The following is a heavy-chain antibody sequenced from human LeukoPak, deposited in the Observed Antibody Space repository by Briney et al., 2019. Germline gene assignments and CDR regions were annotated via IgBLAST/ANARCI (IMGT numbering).Heavy chain of an antibody. Sequence: GGSLRLSCAASRFTFSNAWMSWVRQAPGKGLEWVGHIKSKTDGGTTDYAAPVKGRFTISRDDSKNTLYLQMNSLKTEDTAVYNCTTPTDYYDSSGYYAPPWVYGMDVWGQGTTVNVSS. J-gene: IGHJ6*02. CDR3: TTPTDYYDSSGYYAPPWVYGMDV. D-gene: IGHD3-22*01. CDR2: IKSKTDGGTT. V-gene: IGHV3-15*01. CDR1: RFTFSNAW.